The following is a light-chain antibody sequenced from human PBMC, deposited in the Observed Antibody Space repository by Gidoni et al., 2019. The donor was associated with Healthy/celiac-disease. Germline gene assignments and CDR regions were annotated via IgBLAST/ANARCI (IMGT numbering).Light chain of an antibody. J-gene: IGKJ3*01. CDR3: QQSYSTLCT. Sequence: DLQMTQSPSSLSASVGDRVTITCRASQSISSYLNWYQQKPGKDPKLLIYAASSLQSGVPSRFSGSGSGTDFTLTISSLQPEDFATYYCQQSYSTLCTFGPGTKVDIK. CDR1: QSISSY. V-gene: IGKV1-39*01. CDR2: AAS.